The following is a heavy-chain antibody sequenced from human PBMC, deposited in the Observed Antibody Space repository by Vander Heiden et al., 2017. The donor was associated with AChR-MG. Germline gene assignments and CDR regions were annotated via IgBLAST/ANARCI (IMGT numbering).Heavy chain of an antibody. CDR2: IRSKANSYAT. Sequence: EVQLVESGGGLVQPGGSLKLSCAASGFTFSGSAMHWVRQASGKGLEWVGRIRSKANSYATAYAASVKGRFTISRDDSKNTAYLQMNSLKTEDTAVYYCTRRPSGSHYGMDVWGQGTTVTVSS. CDR1: GFTFSGSA. J-gene: IGHJ6*02. V-gene: IGHV3-73*02. CDR3: TRRPSGSHYGMDV. D-gene: IGHD1-26*01.